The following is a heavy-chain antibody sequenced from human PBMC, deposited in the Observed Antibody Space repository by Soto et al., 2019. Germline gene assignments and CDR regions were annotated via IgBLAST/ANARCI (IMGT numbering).Heavy chain of an antibody. Sequence: EVQLMESGGGLVQPGESLRLSCVVSGLSLSGYALSWVRQAPGKGLEWVSAVSGSGGTTYYADSVKGRFTISRDNSKNSLFLQMNSLRAEDMAVYYCARGIASTSLVSFDVWGQGTMVTVS. CDR1: GLSLSGYA. V-gene: IGHV3-23*01. J-gene: IGHJ3*01. CDR3: ARGIASTSLVSFDV. CDR2: VSGSGGTT. D-gene: IGHD3-16*01.